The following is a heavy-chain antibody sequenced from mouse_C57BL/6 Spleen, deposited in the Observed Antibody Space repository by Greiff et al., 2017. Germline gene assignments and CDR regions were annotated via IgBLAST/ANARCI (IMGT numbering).Heavy chain of an antibody. V-gene: IGHV1-81*01. CDR1: GYTFTSYG. D-gene: IGHD1-1*01. CDR3: ARHYYGSSSYFDY. Sequence: QVHVKQSGAELARPGASVKLSCKASGYTFTSYGISWVKQRTGQGLEWIGEIYPRSGNTYYNEKFKGKATLTADKSSSTAYMELRSLTSEDSAVYFCARHYYGSSSYFDYWGQGTTLTVSS. CDR2: IYPRSGNT. J-gene: IGHJ2*01.